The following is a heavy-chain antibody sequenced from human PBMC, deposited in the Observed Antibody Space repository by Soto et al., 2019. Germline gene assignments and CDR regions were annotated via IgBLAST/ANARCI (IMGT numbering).Heavy chain of an antibody. CDR3: ARCGTGVKAGYNYIPNY. Sequence: EVQLVESGGGLVKPGGSLRLSCAASGFTFSSYNMNWVRQAPGKGLEWVSSISSSSDYIYYADSVKGRFTISRDNAKNSLYLQMNSLRAEDTAVYYCARCGTGVKAGYNYIPNYWGQGTLVTVSS. D-gene: IGHD1-1*01. J-gene: IGHJ4*02. V-gene: IGHV3-21*02. CDR1: GFTFSSYN. CDR2: ISSSSDYI.